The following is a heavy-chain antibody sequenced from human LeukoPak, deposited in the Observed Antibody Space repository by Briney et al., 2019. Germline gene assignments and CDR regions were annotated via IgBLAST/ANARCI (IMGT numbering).Heavy chain of an antibody. J-gene: IGHJ5*02. V-gene: IGHV1-69*01. CDR2: IIPTFGTA. Sequence: GSSVKVSCKASGGAFSSYAISWVRQAPGQGLEWMGGIIPTFGTATNTQEFQGRVTIIADESTSTAYMELSSLRSEDTAVYYCARGTMVRGVMVPTFDPWGQGTLVTVSS. CDR1: GGAFSSYA. CDR3: ARGTMVRGVMVPTFDP. D-gene: IGHD3-10*01.